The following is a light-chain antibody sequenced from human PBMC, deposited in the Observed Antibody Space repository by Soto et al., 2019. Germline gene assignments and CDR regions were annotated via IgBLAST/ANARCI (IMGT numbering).Light chain of an antibody. V-gene: IGLV2-8*01. CDR2: EVS. J-gene: IGLJ3*02. CDR1: SSDVGNYNS. Sequence: QSALTQPPSASGSPGQSVTLFCTGTSSDVGNYNSVSWYQQHPGKAPKLVIFEVSKRPSGVPHRFSGSKSANTASLTVSGLQPEDEATYYCCSYSGGNDLVFGGGTKLTVL. CDR3: CSYSGGNDLV.